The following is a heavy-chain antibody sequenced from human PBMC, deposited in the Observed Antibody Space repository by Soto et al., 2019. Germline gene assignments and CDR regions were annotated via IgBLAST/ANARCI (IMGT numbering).Heavy chain of an antibody. CDR2: ILHDETP. D-gene: IGHD3-16*01. V-gene: IGHV3-23*01. CDR1: GFTFSTYA. CDR3: AKDLFPTSGQRFFFGF. J-gene: IGHJ4*02. Sequence: GESLKISCAASGFTFSTYAMTWVRQAPGRGLEWVSTILHDETPFYTDSVKGRFTISRDNVRGTLYLQMNGLRVEDAALYFCAKDLFPTSGQRFFFGFWGQGSLVTVSS.